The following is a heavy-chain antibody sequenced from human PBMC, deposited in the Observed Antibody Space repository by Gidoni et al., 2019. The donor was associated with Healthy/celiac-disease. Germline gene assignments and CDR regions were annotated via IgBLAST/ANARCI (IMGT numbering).Heavy chain of an antibody. Sequence: EVQLVESGGGLVQPGRSLRLSCTASGFTFGDYAMSWFRQAPGKGLEWVGFIRSKDYSGTTEYAASVKGRFTISRDDSKSIAYLQMNSLKTEDTAVYYCTRRHQDIVVRPKISDAFDIWGQGTMVTVSS. CDR2: IRSKDYSGTT. CDR1: GFTFGDYA. D-gene: IGHD2-15*01. V-gene: IGHV3-49*03. J-gene: IGHJ3*02. CDR3: TRRHQDIVVRPKISDAFDI.